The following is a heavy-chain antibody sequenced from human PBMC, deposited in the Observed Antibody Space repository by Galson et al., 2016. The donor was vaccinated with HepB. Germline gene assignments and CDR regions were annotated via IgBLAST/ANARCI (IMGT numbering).Heavy chain of an antibody. CDR2: IDYNGGST. J-gene: IGHJ6*02. V-gene: IGHV3-23*01. CDR1: GFTFSNYA. Sequence: SLRLSCAASGFTFSNYAMSWVRQAPGKGLGLEWVSAIDYNGGSTWYADSVKGRFTISRDNSKNTLYLQMTSLRAEDTAIYYCSNHNCGIHHQGMGVWGQGALISVSS. CDR3: SNHNCGIHHQGMGV. D-gene: IGHD1-1*01.